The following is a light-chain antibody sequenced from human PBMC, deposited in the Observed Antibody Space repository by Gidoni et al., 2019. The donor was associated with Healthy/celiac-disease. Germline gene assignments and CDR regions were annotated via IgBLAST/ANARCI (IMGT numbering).Light chain of an antibody. V-gene: IGKV4-1*01. CDR3: QQYYSPPRYT. CDR2: WAS. CDR1: QSVLYSYNNKNY. J-gene: IGKJ2*01. Sequence: VLKQSPGSLAVSLGERATSNCKSSQSVLYSYNNKNYLAWYQQKPGQPPKLLIYWASTRESGVPDRFSGSGSGTDFTLTISSLQAEDVAVYYLQQYYSPPRYTFGQGTKLEIK.